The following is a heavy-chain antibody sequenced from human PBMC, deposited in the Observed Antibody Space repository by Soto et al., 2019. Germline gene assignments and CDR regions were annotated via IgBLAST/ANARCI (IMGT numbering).Heavy chain of an antibody. Sequence: GATLRLSCPASEFPFSSYAMSWVRQAPGKGLEWVSDIRGSGGRTYYAAYVKGRLNISRENSNNTLYLKMNSMRDEETAVYYCAKAGIPGSGFDLWGRGTLVTVSS. D-gene: IGHD5-18*01. V-gene: IGHV3-23*01. CDR2: IRGSGGRT. CDR1: EFPFSSYA. CDR3: AKAGIPGSGFDL. J-gene: IGHJ2*01.